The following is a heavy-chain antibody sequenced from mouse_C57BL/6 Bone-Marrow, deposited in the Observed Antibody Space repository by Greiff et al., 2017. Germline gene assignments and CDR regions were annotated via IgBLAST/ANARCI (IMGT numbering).Heavy chain of an antibody. CDR2: IDPENGDT. CDR1: GFNIKDDY. D-gene: IGHD2-4*01. V-gene: IGHV14-4*01. Sequence: VQLKQSGAELVRPGASVKLSCTASGFNIKDDYMHWVKQRPEQGLEWIGWIDPENGDTEYASKFQGKATITADTSSNTAYLQLSSLTSEDTAVYYCTGIYYDPYYAMDYWGQGTSVTVSS. J-gene: IGHJ4*01. CDR3: TGIYYDPYYAMDY.